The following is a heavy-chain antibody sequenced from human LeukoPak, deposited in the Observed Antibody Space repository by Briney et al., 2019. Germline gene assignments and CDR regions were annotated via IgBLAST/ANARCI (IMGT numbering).Heavy chain of an antibody. CDR3: ARDRGVAGDGYSYGWDDYYFGMDV. J-gene: IGHJ6*02. Sequence: GSSLRLSCAVSGFTFSSYGMHWVRQAPGKGLEWVALIWYDGSNQYDADSVKGRFTISRDISKNTLYLQMNSLRAEDTAVYYCARDRGVAGDGYSYGWDDYYFGMDVWGQGTTVIVTS. CDR1: GFTFSSYG. CDR2: IWYDGSNQ. V-gene: IGHV3-33*01. D-gene: IGHD5-18*01.